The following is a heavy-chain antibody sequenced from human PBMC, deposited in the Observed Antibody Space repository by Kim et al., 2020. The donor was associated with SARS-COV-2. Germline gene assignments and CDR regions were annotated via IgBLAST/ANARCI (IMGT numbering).Heavy chain of an antibody. CDR2: INTNTGNP. CDR1: GYTFTSYA. D-gene: IGHD6-13*01. V-gene: IGHV7-4-1*02. J-gene: IGHJ4*02. CDR3: ARRDSSSWARNFDY. Sequence: ASVKVSCKASGYTFTSYAMNWVRQAPGQGLEWMGWINTNTGNPTYAQGFTGRFVFSLDTSVSTAYLQISSLKAEDTAVYYCARRDSSSWARNFDYWGQGTLVTVSS.